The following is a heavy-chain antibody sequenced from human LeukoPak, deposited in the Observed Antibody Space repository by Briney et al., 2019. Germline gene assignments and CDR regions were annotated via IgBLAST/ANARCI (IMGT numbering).Heavy chain of an antibody. D-gene: IGHD3-22*01. J-gene: IGHJ4*02. Sequence: ASVKVSCKASGYTFTSYGISWVRQAPGQGLEWMGWISAYNGNTNYAQKLQGRVTMTTDTSTSTAYMELTRLTSDDTAVYYCARGTYYDSSAYSGVRLFDYWGQGTLVTVSS. V-gene: IGHV1-18*01. CDR2: ISAYNGNT. CDR3: ARGTYYDSSAYSGVRLFDY. CDR1: GYTFTSYG.